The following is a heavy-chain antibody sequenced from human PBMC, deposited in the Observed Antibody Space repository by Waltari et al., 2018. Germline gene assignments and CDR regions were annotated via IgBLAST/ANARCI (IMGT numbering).Heavy chain of an antibody. CDR1: GGSISSIYW. V-gene: IGHV4-4*02. Sequence: QVQLQESGPGLVQPSGGLSLTCAVSGGSISSIYWWSWVRQSPDKGPEWIGQIHHRGKITYNPSLKSRVTISEDTSKNQFSLKVNAVTAADTAVYYCASDRGVGLYLDNWGQGTLVSVSS. CDR2: IHHRGKI. J-gene: IGHJ4*02. D-gene: IGHD2-8*02. CDR3: ASDRGVGLYLDN.